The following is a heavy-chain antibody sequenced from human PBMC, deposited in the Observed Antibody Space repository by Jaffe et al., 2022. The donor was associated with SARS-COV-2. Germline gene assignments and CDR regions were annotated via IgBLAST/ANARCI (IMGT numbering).Heavy chain of an antibody. Sequence: QVTLKESGPVLVKPTETLTLTCTVSGFSLSNVRMGVSWIRQPPGKALEWLAHIFSNDEKSYSTSLKSRLTISKDTSKSQVVLTMTDMDPVDTATYYCARITFRGNYWGSDYWGQGTLVTVSS. J-gene: IGHJ4*02. CDR2: IFSNDEK. CDR3: ARITFRGNYWGSDY. D-gene: IGHD1-26*01. V-gene: IGHV2-26*01. CDR1: GFSLSNVRMG.